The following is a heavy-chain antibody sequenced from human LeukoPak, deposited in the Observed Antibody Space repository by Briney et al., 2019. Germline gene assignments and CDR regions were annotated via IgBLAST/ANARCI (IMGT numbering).Heavy chain of an antibody. CDR1: GGSFSGYY. D-gene: IGHD2-2*01. V-gene: IGHV4-34*01. CDR2: INHSGST. J-gene: IGHJ6*03. Sequence: SETLSLTCAVYGGSFSGYYWSWIRQPPGKGLEWIGEINHSGSTNYNPSLKSRVTISVDTSKNQFSLKLSSVTAADTAVYCCARGLRVPAAKSEAYYYYYMDVWGKGTTVTVSS. CDR3: ARGLRVPAAKSEAYYYYYMDV.